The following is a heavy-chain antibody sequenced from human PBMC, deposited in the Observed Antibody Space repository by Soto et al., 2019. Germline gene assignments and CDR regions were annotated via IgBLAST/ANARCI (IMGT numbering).Heavy chain of an antibody. J-gene: IGHJ6*04. D-gene: IGHD3-10*01. CDR2: TYYRSKWYN. CDR3: ARGHYDSGNLWRSYGTDV. CDR1: GDSVSSNTAS. Sequence: SQTLSLTCAISGDSVSSNTASWNWIRQSPSRGLEWLGRTYYRSKWYNDYVISVKSRITINPDTSKNQFSLHLNSVTPEDTAVYYCARGHYDSGNLWRSYGTDVWGTGTTVTVSS. V-gene: IGHV6-1*01.